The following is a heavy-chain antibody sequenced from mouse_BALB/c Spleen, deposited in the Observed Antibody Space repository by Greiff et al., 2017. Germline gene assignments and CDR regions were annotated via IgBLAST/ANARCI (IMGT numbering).Heavy chain of an antibody. Sequence: EVQRVESGGGLVQPGGSLRLSCATSGFTFTDYYMSWVRQPPGKALEWLGFIRNKANGYTTEYSASVKGRFTISRDNSQSILYLQMNTLRAEDSATYYCARDRWGDYWGQGTSVTVSS. CDR3: ARDRWGDY. CDR1: GFTFTDYY. V-gene: IGHV7-3*02. CDR2: IRNKANGYTT. J-gene: IGHJ4*01. D-gene: IGHD2-3*01.